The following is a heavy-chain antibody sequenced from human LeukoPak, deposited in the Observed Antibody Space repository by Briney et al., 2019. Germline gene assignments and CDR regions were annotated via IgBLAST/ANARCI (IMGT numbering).Heavy chain of an antibody. Sequence: ASVKVSCKASGYTFTGYYMHWVRQAPGQGLEWMGWINPNSGGTNYAQKFQGRVTMTRDTSISTAYMELSSLRSEDTAVYYCARSPTYYYGSGSYYGGALNWFDPWGQGTLVTVSS. J-gene: IGHJ5*02. V-gene: IGHV1-2*02. CDR1: GYTFTGYY. CDR3: ARSPTYYYGSGSYYGGALNWFDP. CDR2: INPNSGGT. D-gene: IGHD3-10*01.